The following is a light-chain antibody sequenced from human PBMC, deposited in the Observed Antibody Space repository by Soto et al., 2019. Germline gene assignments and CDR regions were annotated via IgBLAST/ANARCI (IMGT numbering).Light chain of an antibody. J-gene: IGKJ5*01. CDR1: QSVGTRL. CDR2: GAS. Sequence: EILLTQSPDTLSLSPGERATLSCRAAQSVGTRLAWYQHKTGQAPRLLIPGASSRATGIPDRFTGSGSETSFTLTISRLEPEDFALYYCQHYQSGHPITFGQGTRLEIK. V-gene: IGKV3-20*01. CDR3: QHYQSGHPIT.